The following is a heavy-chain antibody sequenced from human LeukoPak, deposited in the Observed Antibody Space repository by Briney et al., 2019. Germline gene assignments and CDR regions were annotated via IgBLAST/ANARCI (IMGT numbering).Heavy chain of an antibody. CDR1: GLTPTSYA. J-gene: IGHJ4*02. D-gene: IGHD3-22*01. V-gene: IGHV3-23*01. CDR2: ISGSGDTT. CDR3: AKPKDYSSAYYSSGYYCCFHF. Sequence: RSLCLSRAVSGLTPTSYATGCGRQAPRERVGWVSDISGSGDTTSSAESVRGRFTISRDNSQNTLHLQLNSLRAEDTAVYSWAKPKDYSSAYYSSGYYCCFHFWGQGTLVTVSS.